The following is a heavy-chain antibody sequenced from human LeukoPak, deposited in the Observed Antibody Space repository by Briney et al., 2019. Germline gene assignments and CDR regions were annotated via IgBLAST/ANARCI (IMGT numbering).Heavy chain of an antibody. CDR3: ARHRTIYYDNGGYWV. CDR1: GGSISSYY. D-gene: IGHD3-22*01. V-gene: IGHV4-59*04. CDR2: IYHSGST. Sequence: SETLSLTCTVSGGSISSYYWSWIRQPPGKGLEWIGSIYHSGSTYYNPSLKSRVTISVDTSKNQFSLKLSSVTAADTAVYYCARHRTIYYDNGGYWVWGQGTLVTVSS. J-gene: IGHJ4*02.